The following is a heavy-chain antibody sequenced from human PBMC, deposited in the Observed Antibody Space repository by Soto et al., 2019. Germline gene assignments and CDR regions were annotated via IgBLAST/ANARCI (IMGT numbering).Heavy chain of an antibody. J-gene: IGHJ5*02. D-gene: IGHD2-15*01. CDR2: IWYDGSNK. V-gene: IGHV3-33*01. CDR1: GFTFSTCG. CDR3: ARESFLVEFDP. Sequence: GGSLRLSCTASGFTFSTCGMHWVRQAPGKGLEWVAVIWYDGSNKYYADSVKGRFTISRDNSKNTLYLQMNSLRAEDTAVYYCARESFLVEFDPWGQGTLVTVSS.